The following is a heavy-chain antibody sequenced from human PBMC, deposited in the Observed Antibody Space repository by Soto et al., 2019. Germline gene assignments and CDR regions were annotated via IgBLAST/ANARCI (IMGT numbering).Heavy chain of an antibody. CDR2: IYSGGET. V-gene: IGHV3-66*01. D-gene: IGHD1-1*01. J-gene: IGHJ4*01. Sequence: GGSLRLSCAASVFPVGISYMSWVRQVPGKGLEWVSIIYSGGETYYAASVKGRFTISRDNSKNTLYLQMGSLRAEDMAVYYCARDRLNRDGYNYYFDYWGHGTLVTVSS. CDR3: ARDRLNRDGYNYYFDY. CDR1: VFPVGISY.